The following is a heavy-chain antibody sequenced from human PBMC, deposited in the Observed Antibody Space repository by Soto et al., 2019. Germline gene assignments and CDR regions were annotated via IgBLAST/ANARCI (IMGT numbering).Heavy chain of an antibody. Sequence: SETLSLICAVSGGSISSSNWWSWVRQPPGKGLEWIGEIYHSGSTNYNPSLKSRVTISVDKSKNQFSLKLSSVTAADTAVYYCARDVDYYGSGSHAKPYNWFDPWGQGTLVTVSS. CDR3: ARDVDYYGSGSHAKPYNWFDP. CDR2: IYHSGST. V-gene: IGHV4-4*02. CDR1: GGSISSSNW. D-gene: IGHD3-10*01. J-gene: IGHJ5*02.